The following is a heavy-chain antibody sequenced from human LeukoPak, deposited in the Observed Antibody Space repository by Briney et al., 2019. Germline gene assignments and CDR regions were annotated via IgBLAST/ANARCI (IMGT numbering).Heavy chain of an antibody. V-gene: IGHV3-7*01. Sequence: PGGSLRLSCAASGFTFSSYWMSWVRQAPGKGLEWVANIKQDGSEKYYVDSVKGRFTISRDNAKNSLYLQMNSLRAEDTAVYYCARARGYSSSWYGGYYFDYWGQGTLVTVSS. J-gene: IGHJ4*02. D-gene: IGHD6-13*01. CDR1: GFTFSSYW. CDR2: IKQDGSEK. CDR3: ARARGYSSSWYGGYYFDY.